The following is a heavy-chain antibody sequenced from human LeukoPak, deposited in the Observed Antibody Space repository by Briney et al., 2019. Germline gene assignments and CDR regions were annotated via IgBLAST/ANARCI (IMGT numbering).Heavy chain of an antibody. Sequence: SETLSLTCTVSGGSISSGGYYWSWIRQHPGKGLEWIGYIYYSGSTYYNPSLKSRVTISVDTSKNQFSLKLSSVTAADTAVYYCARVGLRYFDLWGRGTLVTVSS. V-gene: IGHV4-31*03. J-gene: IGHJ2*01. CDR3: ARVGLRYFDL. CDR2: IYYSGST. CDR1: GGSISSGGYY.